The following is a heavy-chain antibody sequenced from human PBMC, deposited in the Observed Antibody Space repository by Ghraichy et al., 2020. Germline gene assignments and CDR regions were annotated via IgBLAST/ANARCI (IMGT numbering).Heavy chain of an antibody. V-gene: IGHV4-59*01. CDR1: GDSLNNYY. CDR3: ARDQEWRASSSGFDP. Sequence: SQTLSLTCTVSGDSLNNYYWSWIRQAPGKGLEWIGSIYHNGRTKCNPSLKSRVTMSVDTSKNQFSLSLTSVTAADTAVFYCARDQEWRASSSGFDPWGQGTLVSVSP. CDR2: IYHNGRT. D-gene: IGHD2-2*01. J-gene: IGHJ5*02.